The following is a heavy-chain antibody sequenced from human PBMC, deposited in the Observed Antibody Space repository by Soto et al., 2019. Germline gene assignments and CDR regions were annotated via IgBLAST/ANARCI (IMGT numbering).Heavy chain of an antibody. D-gene: IGHD6-19*01. CDR1: GFTFSSYW. Sequence: EVQLVESGGGLVQPGGSLRVSCAASGFTFSSYWMHWVRQAPGKGLVWVSRINSDGSSTSYADSVKGRFTISRDNAKNTLYVQMNSLRAEETAIYYCARRGAVAGLHYWGQGTLVTVSS. CDR2: INSDGSST. CDR3: ARRGAVAGLHY. V-gene: IGHV3-74*01. J-gene: IGHJ4*02.